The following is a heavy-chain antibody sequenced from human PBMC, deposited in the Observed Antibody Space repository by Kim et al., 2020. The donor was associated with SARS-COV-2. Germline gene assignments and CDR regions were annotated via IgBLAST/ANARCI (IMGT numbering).Heavy chain of an antibody. CDR2: ISAYNGNT. V-gene: IGHV1-18*01. J-gene: IGHJ6*02. CDR1: GYTFTSYG. Sequence: ASVKVSCKASGYTFTSYGISWVRQAPGQGLEWMGWISAYNGNTNYAQKRQGRVTMTTDTSTSTAYMELRSLRSDDTAVYYCARDGDCSSTSCYTDYYYYYGMDVWGQGTTVTVSS. CDR3: ARDGDCSSTSCYTDYYYYYGMDV. D-gene: IGHD2-2*02.